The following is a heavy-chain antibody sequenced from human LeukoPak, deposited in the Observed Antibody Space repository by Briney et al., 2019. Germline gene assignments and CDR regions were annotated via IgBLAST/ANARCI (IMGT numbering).Heavy chain of an antibody. CDR1: GGTFSSYA. J-gene: IGHJ4*02. V-gene: IGHV1-69*13. CDR3: ARDRGTYCGGDCYAN. Sequence: VASVKVSCKASGGTFSSYAISWVRQAPGQGLEWMGGIIPIFGTANYAQKFQGRVTITADESTSTAYMELSSLRSEDTAVYYCARDRGTYCGGDCYANWGQGTLVTVSS. CDR2: IIPIFGTA. D-gene: IGHD2-21*02.